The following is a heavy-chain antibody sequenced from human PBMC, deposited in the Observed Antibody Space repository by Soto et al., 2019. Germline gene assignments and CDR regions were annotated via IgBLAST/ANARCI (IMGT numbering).Heavy chain of an antibody. CDR1: GYTFTNYY. Sequence: ASVKVSCKASGYTFTNYYMHWVRQAPGQGLEWMGVINPSGGRTTYAQKFQGRVTMTWDTSTSTVYMELSSLRSGDTAVYYCAREGVIIAVAGIPYQYYGMDVWAQGTTVTVSS. J-gene: IGHJ6*02. V-gene: IGHV1-46*01. D-gene: IGHD6-19*01. CDR3: AREGVIIAVAGIPYQYYGMDV. CDR2: INPSGGRT.